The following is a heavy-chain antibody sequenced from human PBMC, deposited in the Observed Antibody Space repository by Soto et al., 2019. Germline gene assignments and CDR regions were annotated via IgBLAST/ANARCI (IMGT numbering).Heavy chain of an antibody. Sequence: ESGGGLVKPGGSLRLSCAASGFTFSSYSMNWVRQAPGKGLEWVSSISSSSSYIYYADSVKGRFTISRDNAKNSLYLQMNSLRAEDTAVYYCARGGAGDFWSGYYTTYYYGMDVWGQGTTVTVSS. J-gene: IGHJ6*02. V-gene: IGHV3-21*01. CDR2: ISSSSSYI. CDR3: ARGGAGDFWSGYYTTYYYGMDV. D-gene: IGHD3-3*01. CDR1: GFTFSSYS.